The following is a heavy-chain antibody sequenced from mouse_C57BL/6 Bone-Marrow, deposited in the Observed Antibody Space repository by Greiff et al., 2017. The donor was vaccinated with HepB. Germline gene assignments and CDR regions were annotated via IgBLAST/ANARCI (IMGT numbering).Heavy chain of an antibody. V-gene: IGHV2-6*01. CDR2: IWGVGST. J-gene: IGHJ3*01. CDR3: ASFNWLGFAY. D-gene: IGHD4-1*01. Sequence: VKLQESGPGLVAPSQSLSITCTVSGFSLTSYGVDWVRQSPGKGLEWLGVIWGVGSTNYNSALKSRLSISKDNSKSQVFLKMNSLQTDDTAMYYCASFNWLGFAYWGQGTLVTVSA. CDR1: GFSLTSYG.